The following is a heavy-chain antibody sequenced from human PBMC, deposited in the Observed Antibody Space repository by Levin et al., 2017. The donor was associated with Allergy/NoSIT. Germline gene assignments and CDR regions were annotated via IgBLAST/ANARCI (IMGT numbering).Heavy chain of an antibody. CDR3: TRALRTPAPYMDV. J-gene: IGHJ6*03. CDR2: SRNKAHSYTT. Sequence: AGESLKISCEASGFTSSDHYMDWVRQAPGKGLEWVGRSRNKAHSYTTEYAASLKGRFTISRDDSKNSLYLQMNSLKTEDTAVYYCTRALRTPAPYMDVWGKGTTVTVSS. CDR1: GFTSSDHY. V-gene: IGHV3-72*01.